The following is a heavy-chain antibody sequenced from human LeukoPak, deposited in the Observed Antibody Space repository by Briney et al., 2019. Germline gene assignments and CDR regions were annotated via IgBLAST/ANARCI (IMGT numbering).Heavy chain of an antibody. CDR1: GFTFSSYS. D-gene: IGHD1-26*01. V-gene: IGHV3-21*01. CDR2: ISGSSSYI. CDR3: ARDPYSGSYGNEYYYYMDV. J-gene: IGHJ6*03. Sequence: PGGSLRLSCAASGFTFSSYSMNWVRQAPGKGLEWVSSISGSSSYIYYADSVRGRFTISRDNARNSLSLQMNSLRAEDTAVYYCARDPYSGSYGNEYYYYMDVWGKGTTVTISS.